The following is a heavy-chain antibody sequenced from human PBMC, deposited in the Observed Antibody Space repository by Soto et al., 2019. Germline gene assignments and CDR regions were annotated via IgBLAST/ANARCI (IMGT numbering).Heavy chain of an antibody. Sequence: ASVKVSCKVSGYTLTELSMHWVRQAPGKGLEWMGGFDPEDGETIYAQKFQGRVTMTEDTSTDTAYMELSSLRSEDTAVYYCATDQGYCSGGSCYSGNWFDPWGQGTLVTVSS. J-gene: IGHJ5*02. D-gene: IGHD2-15*01. V-gene: IGHV1-24*01. CDR2: FDPEDGET. CDR3: ATDQGYCSGGSCYSGNWFDP. CDR1: GYTLTELS.